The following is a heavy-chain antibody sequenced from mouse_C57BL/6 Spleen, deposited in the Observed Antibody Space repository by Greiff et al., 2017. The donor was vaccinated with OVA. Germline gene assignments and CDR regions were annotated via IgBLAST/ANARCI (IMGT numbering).Heavy chain of an antibody. CDR3: APTTGYGNGGFAY. CDR1: GFSLTSYG. Sequence: VKLVESGPGLVQPSQSLSITCTVSGFSLTSYGVHWVRQSPGKGLEWLGVIWRGGSTDYNAAFMSRLSITKDNSKSQVFFKMNSLQADDTAIYYCAPTTGYGNGGFAYWGQGTLVTVSA. J-gene: IGHJ3*01. V-gene: IGHV2-5*01. CDR2: IWRGGST. D-gene: IGHD2-1*01.